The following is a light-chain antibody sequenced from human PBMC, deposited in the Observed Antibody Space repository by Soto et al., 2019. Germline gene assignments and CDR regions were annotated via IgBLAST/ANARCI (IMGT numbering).Light chain of an antibody. CDR1: QSVSSY. CDR2: DAS. CDR3: QQRSNWLPVT. Sequence: EIVLTQSPATLSLSPGERATLSCRASQSVSSYFAWYQQKPGQAPRLLIYDASNRATGIPARFSGSGSGTDFTLTISSLEPEDFAVYYCQQRSNWLPVTFGQGTRLEIK. V-gene: IGKV3-11*01. J-gene: IGKJ5*01.